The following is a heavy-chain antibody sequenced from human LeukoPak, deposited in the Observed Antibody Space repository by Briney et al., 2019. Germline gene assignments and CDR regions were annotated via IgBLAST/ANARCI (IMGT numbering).Heavy chain of an antibody. CDR1: GLTFSSYA. J-gene: IGHJ4*02. CDR3: AKRASGSGTSLYYFDY. D-gene: IGHD3-10*01. CDR2: ISNSGGGT. Sequence: GGSLRLSCAASGLTFSSYAMSWVRQAPGKGLEWVSVISNSGGGTFYADSVKGRFTISRDNSKNTLYLQMNSLRAEDTAVYYCAKRASGSGTSLYYFDYWGQGTLVTVSS. V-gene: IGHV3-23*01.